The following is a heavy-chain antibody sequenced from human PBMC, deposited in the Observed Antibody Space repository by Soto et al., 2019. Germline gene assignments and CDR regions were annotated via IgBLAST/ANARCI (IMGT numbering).Heavy chain of an antibody. J-gene: IGHJ4*02. CDR2: ISAYNGNT. CDR1: GYTFTSYG. CDR3: ARDGGYLSDY. Sequence: QVPLVQSGAEVKKPGASVKVSCKASGYTFTSYGISWVRQAPGQGLERMGWISAYNGNTNYAQKRQGRVTMTTCTSASTAYMELRSLRSGDTVVYYCARDGGYLSDYWGQGTLVTVSS. D-gene: IGHD2-15*01. V-gene: IGHV1-18*01.